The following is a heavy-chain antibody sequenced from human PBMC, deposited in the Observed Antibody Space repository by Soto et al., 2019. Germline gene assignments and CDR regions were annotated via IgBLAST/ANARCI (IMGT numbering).Heavy chain of an antibody. D-gene: IGHD6-19*01. Sequence: VQLLESGGGLVQPGGSLRLSCAASGFTFYRYDMFWVRQTPRRGLEWVSFISGSGGRIEYGDFVRGRFTASRDNAEDTLSLQMNTLASDDTGVYYCVRRRSETGWYFDQWGQGTLVVVSS. CDR2: ISGSGGRI. CDR3: VRRRSETGWYFDQ. CDR1: GFTFYRYD. J-gene: IGHJ4*02. V-gene: IGHV3-23*02.